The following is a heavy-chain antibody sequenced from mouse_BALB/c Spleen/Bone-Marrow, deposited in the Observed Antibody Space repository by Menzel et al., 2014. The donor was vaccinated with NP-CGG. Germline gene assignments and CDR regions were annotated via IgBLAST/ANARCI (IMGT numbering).Heavy chain of an antibody. J-gene: IGHJ3*01. CDR2: ILPGSGTT. Sequence: VQLQQSGAELMKPGASVKISCKATGYTFSTYWIERVKQRPGHGLEWIGEILPGSGTTNYNEKFKGKATFTADTSSNTAYMQLSSLTSEDSDVYYCARLITTGGFAYWGQGTLVTVSA. CDR3: ARLITTGGFAY. V-gene: IGHV1-9*01. CDR1: GYTFSTYW. D-gene: IGHD2-4*01.